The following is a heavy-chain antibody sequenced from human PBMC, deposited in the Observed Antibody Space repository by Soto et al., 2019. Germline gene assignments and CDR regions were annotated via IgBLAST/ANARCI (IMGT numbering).Heavy chain of an antibody. J-gene: IGHJ4*02. V-gene: IGHV1-18*04. CDR1: GYTFSSYG. CDR3: ASDRGCGIAVAPRY. D-gene: IGHD6-19*01. CDR2: ISVNNGNT. Sequence: QVQLVQSGTEVRKPGASVKVSCKASGYTFSSYGITWVRQAPGQGLEWMGWISVNNGNTNHAQKFQDRVTMTTDTSTSTAYLELRSLRSDDTAVYYCASDRGCGIAVAPRYWGQGTLVSVSS.